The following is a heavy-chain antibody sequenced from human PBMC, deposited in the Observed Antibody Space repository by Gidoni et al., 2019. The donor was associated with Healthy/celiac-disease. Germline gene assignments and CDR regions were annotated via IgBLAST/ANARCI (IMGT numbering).Heavy chain of an antibody. Sequence: EVQLVESGGGLVKPGGSLRLSCAASGFTFSNAWMSWVRQAPGKGLEWVGRIKSKTDGGTTDYAATVKGRFTISRDDSKNTLYRQMNSLKTEDTAVYYCTTAPLSAYYYYYMDVWGKGTTVTVSS. J-gene: IGHJ6*03. V-gene: IGHV3-15*01. CDR2: IKSKTDGGTT. CDR3: TTAPLSAYYYYYMDV. CDR1: GFTFSNAW.